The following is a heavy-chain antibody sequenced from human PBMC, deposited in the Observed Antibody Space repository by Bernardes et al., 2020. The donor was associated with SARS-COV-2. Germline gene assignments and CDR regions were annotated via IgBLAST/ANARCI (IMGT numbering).Heavy chain of an antibody. CDR1: GYTLTELS. J-gene: IGHJ4*02. CDR2: FDPQDGET. Sequence: ASVKVSCKVSGYTLTELSIRWVRQAPGKGLDWMGGFDPQDGETIYAQKFQGRVTMTEDTSTDTAYMELSSLRSEDTAVYYCATGFGYYGSVSPLYWGQGTLATVSS. D-gene: IGHD3-10*01. CDR3: ATGFGYYGSVSPLY. V-gene: IGHV1-24*01.